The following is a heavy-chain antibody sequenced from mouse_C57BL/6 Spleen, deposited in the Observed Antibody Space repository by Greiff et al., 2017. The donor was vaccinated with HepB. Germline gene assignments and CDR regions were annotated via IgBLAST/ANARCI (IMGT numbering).Heavy chain of an antibody. D-gene: IGHD3-2*02. Sequence: EVHLVESGPGLVKPSQSLSLTCSVTGYSITSGYYWNWIRQFPGNKLEWMGYISYDGSNNYNPSLKNRISITRDTSKNQFFLKLNSVTTEDTATYYCARGGQLRLPYAMDYWGQGTSVTVSS. CDR2: ISYDGSN. V-gene: IGHV3-6*01. CDR3: ARGGQLRLPYAMDY. J-gene: IGHJ4*01. CDR1: GYSITSGYY.